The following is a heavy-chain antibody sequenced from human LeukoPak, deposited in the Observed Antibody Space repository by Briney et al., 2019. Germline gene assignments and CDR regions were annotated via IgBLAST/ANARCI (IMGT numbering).Heavy chain of an antibody. D-gene: IGHD6-13*01. CDR1: GFTFSSYD. Sequence: PGGTLRLSCAASGFTFSSYDMHWVRQATGKGLEWVSAIGTAGDTYYPGSVKGRFTISRENAKNSLYLQMNSLRAGDTAVYYCARLAAAGIGSFFYRHVVFDYWGQGTLVTVSS. CDR2: IGTAGDT. V-gene: IGHV3-13*01. J-gene: IGHJ4*02. CDR3: ARLAAAGIGSFFYRHVVFDY.